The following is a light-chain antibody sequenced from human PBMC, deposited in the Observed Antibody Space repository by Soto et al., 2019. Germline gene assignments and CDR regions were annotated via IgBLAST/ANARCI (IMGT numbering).Light chain of an antibody. V-gene: IGLV6-57*03. CDR1: SGSIASNY. CDR2: EDN. CDR3: QSYDSSNVV. Sequence: NFMLTQPHSVSESPGKTVTISCTRSSGSIASNYVQWYQQRPGSAPPTVIYEDNQRPSGVPDRFSGSIDSSSNSASLTISGLKTEDDDYYYCQSYDSSNVVFGGGTKLTVL. J-gene: IGLJ2*01.